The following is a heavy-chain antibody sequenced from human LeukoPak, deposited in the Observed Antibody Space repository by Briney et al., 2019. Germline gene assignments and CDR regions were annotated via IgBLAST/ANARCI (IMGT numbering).Heavy chain of an antibody. CDR3: ARYLYCSSTSCYAPFDY. D-gene: IGHD2-2*01. CDR1: GFTFSSYA. Sequence: GGSLRLSYAASGFTFSSYAMHWVRQAPGKGLELVAVISYDGSNKYYADSVKGRFTISRDNSKNTLYLQMNSLRAEDTAVYYCARYLYCSSTSCYAPFDYWGQGTLVTVSS. V-gene: IGHV3-30-3*01. J-gene: IGHJ4*02. CDR2: ISYDGSNK.